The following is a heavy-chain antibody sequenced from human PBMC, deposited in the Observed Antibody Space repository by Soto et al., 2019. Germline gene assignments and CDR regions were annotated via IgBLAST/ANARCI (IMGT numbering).Heavy chain of an antibody. Sequence: EVQLVESGGGLVKPGGSLRLSCAASGFTFSSYSMNWVRQAPGKGLEWVSSISSSSSYIYYADSVKARFTISRDNAKNSLYLQMNSLRAEDTAVYYCARDGWELHTGFDYWGQGTLVTVSS. V-gene: IGHV3-21*01. D-gene: IGHD1-26*01. CDR3: ARDGWELHTGFDY. CDR2: ISSSSSYI. CDR1: GFTFSSYS. J-gene: IGHJ4*02.